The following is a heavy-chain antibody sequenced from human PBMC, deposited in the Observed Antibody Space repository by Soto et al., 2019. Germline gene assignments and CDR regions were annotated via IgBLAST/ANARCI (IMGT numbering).Heavy chain of an antibody. CDR1: GGTFSSYA. J-gene: IGHJ4*02. D-gene: IGHD5-18*01. V-gene: IGHV1-69*13. CDR2: IIPIFGTA. Sequence: SVKVSCTASGGTFSSYAISWVRQAPGQGLEWMGGIIPIFGTANYAQKFQGRVTITADESTSTAYMELSSLRSEDTAVYYCARGQLGTAMALDYWGQGTLVTVSS. CDR3: ARGQLGTAMALDY.